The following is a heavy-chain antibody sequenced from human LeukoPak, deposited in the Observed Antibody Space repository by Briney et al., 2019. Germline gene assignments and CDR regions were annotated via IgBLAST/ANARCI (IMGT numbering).Heavy chain of an antibody. CDR1: GYTFATYW. D-gene: IGHD6-19*01. V-gene: IGHV5-51*01. Sequence: RGESLKISCKGSGYTFATYWIGWVRQMPGKGLEWMGIIYPSDSDTRYSRSFQGQVTLSADKSLNPAYLPWRSLKAWGPALYSRATAGVGSSGRDNWFDPWGQGTLVTVSS. CDR2: IYPSDSDT. J-gene: IGHJ5*02. CDR3: ATAGVGSSGRDNWFDP.